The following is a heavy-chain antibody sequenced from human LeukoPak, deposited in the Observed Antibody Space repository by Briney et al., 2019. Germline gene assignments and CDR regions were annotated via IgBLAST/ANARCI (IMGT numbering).Heavy chain of an antibody. CDR3: ARAVAKKEWFDP. J-gene: IGHJ5*02. D-gene: IGHD5-12*01. V-gene: IGHV3-13*01. CDR2: IGTVGDA. CDR1: GFSFSSYD. Sequence: GGSLRLSCAASGFSFSSYDMHWVRHVTGKGLEWVSGIGTVGDAYYVGSVKGRFTISRENAKNTLYLQMNSLRAGDTAVYYCARAVAKKEWFDPWGQGTLVTVSS.